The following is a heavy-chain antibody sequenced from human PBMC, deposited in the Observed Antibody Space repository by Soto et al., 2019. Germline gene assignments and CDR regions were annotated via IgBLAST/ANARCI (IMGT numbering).Heavy chain of an antibody. CDR1: GGTFSSYT. V-gene: IGHV1-69*02. J-gene: IGHJ4*02. CDR3: ARSSTMGGFDY. D-gene: IGHD5-12*01. Sequence: QVQLVQSGAEVKKPGSSVKVSCKASGGTFSSYTISWVRQAPGQGLEWMGRIIPILGIANYAQKFQGRVTITADKSTSTAYMELSRLRSEDTAVYYCARSSTMGGFDYWGQGTLVTVSS. CDR2: IIPILGIA.